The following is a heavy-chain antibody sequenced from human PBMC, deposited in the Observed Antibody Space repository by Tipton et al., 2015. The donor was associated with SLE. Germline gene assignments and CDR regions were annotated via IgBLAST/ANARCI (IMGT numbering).Heavy chain of an antibody. CDR2: ISSSSSYT. CDR3: ARGSSGWSNEYFQH. V-gene: IGHV3-21*04. CDR1: GFTFSSYS. J-gene: IGHJ1*01. D-gene: IGHD6-19*01. Sequence: SLRLSCAASGFTFSSYSMNWVRQAPGKGLEWVSSISSSSSYTNYADSVKGRFTISRDNAKNSLYLQMNSLRAEDTAVYYCARGSSGWSNEYFQHWGQGTLVTVSS.